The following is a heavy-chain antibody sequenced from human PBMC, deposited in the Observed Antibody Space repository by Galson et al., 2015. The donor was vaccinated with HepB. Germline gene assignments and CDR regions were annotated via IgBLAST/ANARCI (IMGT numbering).Heavy chain of an antibody. CDR1: GGSINTSNW. CDR3: ARDGSGWQFEY. V-gene: IGHV4-4*02. CDR2: IYHSGLT. Sequence: LSLTCAVSGGSINTSNWWNWVRQPPGKGLQWIGEIYHSGLTNYKPSLKSRVSISVDKSKNLFSLQLTSVTAADTAVYYCARDGSGWQFEYWGQGILVTVSS. J-gene: IGHJ4*02. D-gene: IGHD6-19*01.